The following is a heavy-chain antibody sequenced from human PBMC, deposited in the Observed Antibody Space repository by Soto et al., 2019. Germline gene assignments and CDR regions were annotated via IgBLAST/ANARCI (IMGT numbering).Heavy chain of an antibody. CDR1: GFTFSSYA. J-gene: IGHJ5*02. D-gene: IGHD3-3*01. Sequence: GGSLRLSCVASGFTFSSYAMSWVRQAPGKGLEWVSAISGSGGSTYYADSVKGRFTISRDNSKNTLYLQMNSLRAEDTAVYYCAKARIFGVVTPWGQGTLVTVSS. CDR3: AKARIFGVVTP. CDR2: ISGSGGST. V-gene: IGHV3-23*01.